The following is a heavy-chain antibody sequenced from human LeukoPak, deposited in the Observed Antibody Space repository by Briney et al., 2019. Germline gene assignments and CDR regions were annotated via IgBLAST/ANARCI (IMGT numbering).Heavy chain of an antibody. Sequence: PGGSLRLSCVASGFTFRTYAMSWVRQAPGKGLEWVSGISDSGGTTYYVDSVKGRFTISRDNSKNTLYLQMNSLRAEDTAVYYCARVTYGSGTYGAFDYWGQGTLVTVSS. CDR1: GFTFRTYA. CDR3: ARVTYGSGTYGAFDY. CDR2: ISDSGGTT. D-gene: IGHD3-10*01. J-gene: IGHJ4*02. V-gene: IGHV3-23*01.